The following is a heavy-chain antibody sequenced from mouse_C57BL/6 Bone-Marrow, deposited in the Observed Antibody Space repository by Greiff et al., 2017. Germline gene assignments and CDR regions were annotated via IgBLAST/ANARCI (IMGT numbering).Heavy chain of an antibody. CDR2: IDPSDSYT. V-gene: IGHV1-69*01. CDR3: ARERGYAMDY. Sequence: QVQLQQPGAELVMPGASVKLSCKASGYTFTSYWMHWVKQRPGQGLEWIGEIDPSDSYTNYNQKFKGKSTLTVDKSSSTAYMQLSSLTSEYSAVYYCARERGYAMDYWGKGTSVTVSS. J-gene: IGHJ4*01. CDR1: GYTFTSYW.